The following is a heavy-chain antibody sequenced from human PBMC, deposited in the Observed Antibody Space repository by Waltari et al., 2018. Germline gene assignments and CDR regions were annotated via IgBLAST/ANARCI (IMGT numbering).Heavy chain of an antibody. D-gene: IGHD3-22*01. J-gene: IGHJ3*02. V-gene: IGHV3-11*04. CDR1: GGSISSYY. CDR2: ISSSSSTI. CDR3: ASSSFAYYYDSSGSDAFDI. Sequence: QVQLQESGPGLVKPSETLSLTCTVSGGSISSYYWSWIRQAPGKGLEWVSYISSSSSTIYYADSVKGRFTISRDNAKNSLYLQMNSLRAEDTAVYYCASSSFAYYYDSSGSDAFDIWGQGTMVTVSS.